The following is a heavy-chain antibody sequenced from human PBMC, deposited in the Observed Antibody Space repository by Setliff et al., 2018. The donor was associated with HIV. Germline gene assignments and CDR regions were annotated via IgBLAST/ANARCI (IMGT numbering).Heavy chain of an antibody. J-gene: IGHJ4*02. CDR1: GGSISSHY. CDR3: ARTLGAYSSSSDPFDY. V-gene: IGHV4-59*11. CDR2: IFYSGST. D-gene: IGHD6-6*01. Sequence: SETLSLTCTVYGGSISSHYWSWIRQPPGKEREWVGYIFYSGSTKYNTSLKSRVTISIDTSKNQFSMRLSSVTAEATAMYYCARTLGAYSSSSDPFDYWGQGALVTVSS.